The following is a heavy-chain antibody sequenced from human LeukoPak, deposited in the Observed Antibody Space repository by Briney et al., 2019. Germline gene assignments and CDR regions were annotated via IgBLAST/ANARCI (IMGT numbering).Heavy chain of an antibody. CDR2: IYYSGST. CDR1: GGSISSYY. CDR3: ARTGSYYGSGSYYGSFDY. D-gene: IGHD3-10*01. V-gene: IGHV4-59*08. Sequence: SETLSLTCTVSGGSISSYYWSWIRQPPGKGLEWIGCIYYSGSTNYNPSLKSRVTISVDTSKNQFSLKLSSVTAADTAVYYCARTGSYYGSGSYYGSFDYWGQGTLVTVSS. J-gene: IGHJ4*02.